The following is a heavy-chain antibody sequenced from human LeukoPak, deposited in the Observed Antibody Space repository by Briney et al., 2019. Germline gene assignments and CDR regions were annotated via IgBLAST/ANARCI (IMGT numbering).Heavy chain of an antibody. J-gene: IGHJ4*02. D-gene: IGHD6-13*01. V-gene: IGHV4-38-2*02. Sequence: SETLSLTCTVSGYSISSGYYWGWIRQPPGKGLEWIGSIYHSGSTYYNPSLKSRVTISVDTSKNQFSLKLSSVTAADTAVYYCARVGSSLRGLPFDYWGQGTLVTVSS. CDR2: IYHSGST. CDR1: GYSISSGYY. CDR3: ARVGSSLRGLPFDY.